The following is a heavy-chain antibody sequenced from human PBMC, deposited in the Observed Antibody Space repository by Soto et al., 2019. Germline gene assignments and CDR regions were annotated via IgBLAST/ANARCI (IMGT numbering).Heavy chain of an antibody. D-gene: IGHD3-16*02. Sequence: SETLSLTCTVSGGSISSGDYYWSWIRQPPGKGLEWIGYIYYSGSTYYNPSLKSRVTISVDTSKNQFSLKLSSVTAADTAVYYCARDNYDYVWGSYRPNNWFDPWGQGTLVTVSS. J-gene: IGHJ5*02. V-gene: IGHV4-30-4*01. CDR3: ARDNYDYVWGSYRPNNWFDP. CDR2: IYYSGST. CDR1: GGSISSGDYY.